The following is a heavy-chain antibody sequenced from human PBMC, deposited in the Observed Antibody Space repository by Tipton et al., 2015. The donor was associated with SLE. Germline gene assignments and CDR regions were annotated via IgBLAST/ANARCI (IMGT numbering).Heavy chain of an antibody. CDR1: GFTFSSYW. CDR3: GYSSGYHYDY. Sequence: SLRLSCEASGFTFSSYWMHWVRQAPGKGLVWVSRINSDGSSTTYADSVEGRFTISRDNAKNTLYLQMNSLNNEDTAVYYCGYSSGYHYDYWGQGTLVTVSS. J-gene: IGHJ4*02. D-gene: IGHD3-22*01. V-gene: IGHV3-74*01. CDR2: INSDGSST.